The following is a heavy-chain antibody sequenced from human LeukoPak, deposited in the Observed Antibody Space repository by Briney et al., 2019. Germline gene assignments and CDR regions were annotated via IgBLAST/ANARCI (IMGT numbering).Heavy chain of an antibody. Sequence: SETLSLTCTVSGGSIGSSSYYWGWIRQPPGKGLEWIGSIYYSGSTYYNPSLKSRVTISVDTSKNQFSLKLSSVTAADTAVYYCAKGYSYRDDAFDIWGQGTKVTVSS. CDR1: GGSIGSSSYY. CDR3: AKGYSYRDDAFDI. J-gene: IGHJ3*02. D-gene: IGHD5-18*01. CDR2: IYYSGST. V-gene: IGHV4-39*01.